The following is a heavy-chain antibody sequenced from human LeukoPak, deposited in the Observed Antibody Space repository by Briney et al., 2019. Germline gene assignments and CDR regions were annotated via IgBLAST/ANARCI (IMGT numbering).Heavy chain of an antibody. CDR1: GFTFSSYW. CDR3: ARDGYDILTGYVRGVFDY. Sequence: GGSLRLSCAASGFTFSSYWMHWVRQAPGKGLVWVSRINSDGSSTSYADSVKGRFTISGDNAKNTLYLQMNSLRAEDTAVYYCARDGYDILTGYVRGVFDYWGQGTLVTVSS. D-gene: IGHD3-9*01. J-gene: IGHJ4*02. V-gene: IGHV3-74*01. CDR2: INSDGSST.